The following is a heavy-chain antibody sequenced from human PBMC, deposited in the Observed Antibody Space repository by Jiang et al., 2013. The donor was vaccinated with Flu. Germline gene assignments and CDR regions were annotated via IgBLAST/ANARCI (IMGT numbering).Heavy chain of an antibody. J-gene: IGHJ6*02. D-gene: IGHD6-19*01. CDR2: INPSGGST. V-gene: IGHV1-46*01. CDR3: AADATLRQWYYYYGMDV. CDR1: FTSYY. Sequence: FTSYYMHWVRQAPGQGLEWMGIINPSGGSTSYAQKFQGRVTMTRDTSTSTVYMELSSLRSEDTAVYYCAADATLRQWYYYYGMDVWGQGTTVTVSS.